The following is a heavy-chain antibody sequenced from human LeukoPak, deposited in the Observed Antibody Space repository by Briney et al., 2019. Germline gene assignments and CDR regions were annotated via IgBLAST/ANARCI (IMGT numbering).Heavy chain of an antibody. Sequence: PGGSLRLSCAASGFTVSSNYMSWVRQAPGKGLEWVSAIIDSGGSTYYADSAKGWFTISRDNSKNTLHLQMNNLRAEDTALYYCAKETFYDSGDYYIEYYQDWGQGTRVTVSS. CDR1: GFTVSSNY. J-gene: IGHJ1*01. D-gene: IGHD3-22*01. CDR3: AKETFYDSGDYYIEYYQD. CDR2: IIDSGGST. V-gene: IGHV3-23*01.